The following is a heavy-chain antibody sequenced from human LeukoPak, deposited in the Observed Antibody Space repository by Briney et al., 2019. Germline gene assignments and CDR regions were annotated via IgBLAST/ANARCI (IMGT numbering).Heavy chain of an antibody. CDR3: ARYLAFAADFDY. Sequence: GASVKVSCKASGYTFTSYDINWVRQATGQGLEWMGWMNPNSGNTGYAQKFQGRVTMTRNTSISTAYMELSSLRPEDTAVYYCARYLAFAADFDYWGQGTLVTVSS. CDR2: MNPNSGNT. J-gene: IGHJ4*02. CDR1: GYTFTSYD. V-gene: IGHV1-8*01. D-gene: IGHD3-3*02.